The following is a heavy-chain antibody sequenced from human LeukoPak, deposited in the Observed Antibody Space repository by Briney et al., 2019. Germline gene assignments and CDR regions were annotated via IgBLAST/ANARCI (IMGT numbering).Heavy chain of an antibody. CDR2: IYYSGNT. Sequence: SETLSLTCTVSCGSISSGGYYWSWIRQHPGKGLEWIGYIYYSGNTYYNPSLKSRVTISVDTSKNQFSLKLSSVTAADMAVYYCARVNWGIRGDDYWGKGTLVTVSS. D-gene: IGHD7-27*01. CDR1: CGSISSGGYY. V-gene: IGHV4-31*03. J-gene: IGHJ4*02. CDR3: ARVNWGIRGDDY.